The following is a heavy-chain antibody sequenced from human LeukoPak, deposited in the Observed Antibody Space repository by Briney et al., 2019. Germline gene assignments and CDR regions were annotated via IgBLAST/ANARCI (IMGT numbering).Heavy chain of an antibody. Sequence: SETLSLTCTVSGGSISSSSYYWGWIRQPPGKGPEWIGSIYYSGSTYYNPSLKSRVTISVDTSKNQFSLKLSSVTAADTAVYYCASRITMVRGVYLFDPWGQGTLVTVSS. CDR1: GGSISSSSYY. J-gene: IGHJ5*02. V-gene: IGHV4-39*01. CDR3: ASRITMVRGVYLFDP. CDR2: IYYSGST. D-gene: IGHD3-10*01.